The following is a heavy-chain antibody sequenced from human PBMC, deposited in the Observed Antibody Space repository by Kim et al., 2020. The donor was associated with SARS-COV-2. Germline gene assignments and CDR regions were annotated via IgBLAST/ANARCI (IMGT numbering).Heavy chain of an antibody. CDR1: GFTFSSYG. D-gene: IGHD3-9*01. J-gene: IGHJ5*02. V-gene: IGHV3-30*18. CDR2: ISYDGSNK. Sequence: GGSLRLSCAASGFTFSSYGMHWVRQAPGKGLEWVAVISYDGSNKSYADSVKGRFTISRDNSKNTLYLQMNSLRAEDTAVYYCAEGRGRQDFEWFDPWGQGTLVTVSS. CDR3: AEGRGRQDFEWFDP.